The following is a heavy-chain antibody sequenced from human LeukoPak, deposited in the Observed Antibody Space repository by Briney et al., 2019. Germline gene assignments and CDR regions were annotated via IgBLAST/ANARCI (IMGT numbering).Heavy chain of an antibody. D-gene: IGHD6-13*01. CDR2: ISSSSSTI. CDR1: GFTFSSYS. Sequence: GGSLRLSCAASGFTFSSYSMNWVRQAPGKGLEWVSYISSSSSTIYYADSVKGRFTISRDNSKNTLYLQMNSLRAEDTAVYYCARDPIPYSSSWYGYYFDYWGQGTLVTVSS. V-gene: IGHV3-48*01. J-gene: IGHJ4*02. CDR3: ARDPIPYSSSWYGYYFDY.